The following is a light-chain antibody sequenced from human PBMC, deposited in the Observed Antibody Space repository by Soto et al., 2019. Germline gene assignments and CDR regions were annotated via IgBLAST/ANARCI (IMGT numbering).Light chain of an antibody. CDR3: QQFNSYTT. J-gene: IGKJ5*01. V-gene: IGKV1-13*02. Sequence: AIQLTQSPSSLSASVGDRVTITCRASQGISSALAWYQQKPGKAPKLLIYDASSLESGVPSRFSGSGSGTDFTLTISSLQPEDFATYYCQQFNSYTTFGQGTRLEI. CDR1: QGISSA. CDR2: DAS.